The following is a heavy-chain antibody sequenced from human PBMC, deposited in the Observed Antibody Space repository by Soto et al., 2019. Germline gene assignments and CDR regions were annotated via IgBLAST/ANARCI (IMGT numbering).Heavy chain of an antibody. J-gene: IGHJ4*02. D-gene: IGHD6-13*01. Sequence: VKCPRKAYGGTISTYPISWVRQAPGQGLEWMGGIIPIFGTANYAQKFQGRVTITADESTSTAYMELSSLRSEDTAVYYCARAVAGSFDYWGQGTLVTVSS. CDR3: ARAVAGSFDY. V-gene: IGHV1-69*01. CDR2: IIPIFGTA. CDR1: GGTISTYP.